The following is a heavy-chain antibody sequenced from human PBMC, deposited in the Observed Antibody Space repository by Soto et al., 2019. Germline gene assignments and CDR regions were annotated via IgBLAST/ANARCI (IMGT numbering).Heavy chain of an antibody. CDR3: VRDFYDSVGYTWFDS. D-gene: IGHD3-22*01. Sequence: SETLSLTCTVSGDTSTSYYWGWIRQAPGKGLEWIGHIHNSGASTHNPSLNGRVTISIDMSKKQFSLKLTSLTSADTAVYYCVRDFYDSVGYTWFDSWSQGTLVTVSS. CDR2: IHNSGAS. J-gene: IGHJ5*01. CDR1: GDTSTSYY. V-gene: IGHV4-59*01.